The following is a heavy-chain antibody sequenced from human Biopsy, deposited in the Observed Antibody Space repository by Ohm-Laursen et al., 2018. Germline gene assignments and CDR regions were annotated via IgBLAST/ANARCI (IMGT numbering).Heavy chain of an antibody. J-gene: IGHJ6*02. Sequence: GASAKASPKASVNTLATYHIHWVRQAPRQGLAWMGVISPSVATPSFSQKFQGRITMTRDTPTGTVYMDLNSLGSEDTAVYYCARAGVGSDGTDSYYYGMDVWGPGTTVTVSS. CDR1: VNTLATYH. CDR2: ISPSVATP. CDR3: ARAGVGSDGTDSYYYGMDV. D-gene: IGHD5-24*01. V-gene: IGHV1-46*01.